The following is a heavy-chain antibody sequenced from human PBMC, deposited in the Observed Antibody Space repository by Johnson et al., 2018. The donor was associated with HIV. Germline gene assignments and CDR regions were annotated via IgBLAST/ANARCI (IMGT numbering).Heavy chain of an antibody. Sequence: VQLVESGGGLVKPGESLRLSCAASGFTFSSYAMSWVRQAPGKGLEWVSAISGSGGSTYYADSVKGRFTISRDNSKNTLYLQMNSLRAEDTAVYYCAKANTYCGGDCYQADAFDIWGQGTMVTVSS. J-gene: IGHJ3*02. CDR2: ISGSGGST. D-gene: IGHD2-21*01. V-gene: IGHV3-23*04. CDR1: GFTFSSYA. CDR3: AKANTYCGGDCYQADAFDI.